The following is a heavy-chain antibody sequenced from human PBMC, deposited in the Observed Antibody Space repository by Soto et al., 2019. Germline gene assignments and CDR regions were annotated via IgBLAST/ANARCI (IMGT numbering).Heavy chain of an antibody. CDR1: GGSFSSDSFI. CDR3: ARDHKWDGMDV. D-gene: IGHD1-26*01. Sequence: QVQLQESGPGLVKPSQTLSLTCSVSGGSFSSDSFIWSWVRQFPGKGLEWIGYINYSGTTYYNPSLRSRITMSVATSKNKFSLNLSSVTAADTAVYYCARDHKWDGMDVWGQGTTVTVSS. CDR2: INYSGTT. J-gene: IGHJ6*02. V-gene: IGHV4-31*03.